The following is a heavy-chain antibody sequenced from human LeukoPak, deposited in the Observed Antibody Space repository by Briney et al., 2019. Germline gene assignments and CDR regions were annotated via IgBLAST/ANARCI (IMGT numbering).Heavy chain of an antibody. J-gene: IGHJ4*02. V-gene: IGHV3-30-3*01. CDR3: ARLPSSGWCDY. CDR1: GFTFSSYA. Sequence: GGSLRLSCAASGFTFSSYAMHWVRQAPGKGLEWVAVISYDGSNKYYADSVKGRFTISRDNSKNTLYLQMNSLRAEDTAVYYCARLPSSGWCDYWGQGTLVTVSS. D-gene: IGHD6-19*01. CDR2: ISYDGSNK.